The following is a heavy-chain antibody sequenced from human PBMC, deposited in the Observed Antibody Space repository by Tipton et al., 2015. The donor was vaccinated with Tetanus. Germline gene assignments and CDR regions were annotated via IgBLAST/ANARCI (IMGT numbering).Heavy chain of an antibody. V-gene: IGHV3-7*01. Sequence: SLRLSCATSGFPFMTYWMTWVRQAPGKGLEWVANIKRDGSEKNYVDSVKGRFTISRDNAGNSLYLQMDSLRAEDTATYYCAGDPPQSGFAFAVWGQGTMVTVSS. CDR2: IKRDGSEK. J-gene: IGHJ3*01. CDR1: GFPFMTYW. CDR3: AGDPPQSGFAFAV. D-gene: IGHD6-25*01.